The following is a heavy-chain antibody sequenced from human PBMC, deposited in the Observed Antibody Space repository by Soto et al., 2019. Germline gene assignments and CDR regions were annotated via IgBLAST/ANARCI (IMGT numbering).Heavy chain of an antibody. D-gene: IGHD1-7*01. J-gene: IGHJ4*01. Sequence: PSETLSLTCSVSGASVTTDSFFWSLVRQHPGKGLEWIGYISHTGSAFYNPSLKNRVSISIYTSTDKFSLRLNSLTAADTAVYYCARWELRVFDSWGPGNLVTVSS. V-gene: IGHV4-31*03. CDR3: ARWELRVFDS. CDR1: GASVTTDSFF. CDR2: ISHTGSA.